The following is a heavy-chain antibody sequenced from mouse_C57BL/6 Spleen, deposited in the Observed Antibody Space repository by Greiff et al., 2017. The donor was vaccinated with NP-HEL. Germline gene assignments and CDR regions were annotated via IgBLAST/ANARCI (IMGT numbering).Heavy chain of an antibody. J-gene: IGHJ2*01. Sequence: VKLQQSGAELVKPGASVKISCKASGYAFSSYWMNWVKQRPGKGLEWIGQIYPGDGDTNYNGKFKGKATLTADKSSSTAYMQLSSLTSEDSAVYFCARGWGYDGYLDYWGQGTTLTVSS. CDR2: IYPGDGDT. V-gene: IGHV1-80*01. CDR1: GYAFSSYW. CDR3: ARGWGYDGYLDY. D-gene: IGHD2-3*01.